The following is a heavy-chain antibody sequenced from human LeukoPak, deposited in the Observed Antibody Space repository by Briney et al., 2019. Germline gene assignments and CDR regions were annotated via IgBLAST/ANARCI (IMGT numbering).Heavy chain of an antibody. CDR2: IRYDGSNK. J-gene: IGHJ4*02. V-gene: IGHV3-30*02. D-gene: IGHD3-22*01. CDR3: AKDSRYYYDSSGYSDY. Sequence: GGSLRLSCAASGFTFSSYAMHWVRQAPGKGLEWVAFIRYDGSNKYYADSVKGRFTISRDNSKNTLYLQMNSLRAEDTAVYYCAKDSRYYYDSSGYSDYWGQGTLVTVSS. CDR1: GFTFSSYA.